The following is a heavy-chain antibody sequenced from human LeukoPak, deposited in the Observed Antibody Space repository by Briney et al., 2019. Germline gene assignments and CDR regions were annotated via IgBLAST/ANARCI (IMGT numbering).Heavy chain of an antibody. V-gene: IGHV5-51*01. CDR2: IYPGDSDT. CDR1: EYSFTNYW. CDR3: ATYAGSYSKYFQH. D-gene: IGHD3-10*01. J-gene: IGHJ1*01. Sequence: GESLKISCKGSEYSFTNYWVGWVRQMPGKGLEWMGIIYPGDSDTRYSPSFQGQVTISADKSISTAYLQWSSLKASDTAMYFCATYAGSYSKYFQHWGQGTLVTVSS.